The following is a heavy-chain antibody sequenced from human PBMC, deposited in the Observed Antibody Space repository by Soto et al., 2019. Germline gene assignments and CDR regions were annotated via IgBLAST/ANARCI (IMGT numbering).Heavy chain of an antibody. J-gene: IGHJ4*02. CDR1: RYTFTRYN. CDR2: MNPNSDNT. V-gene: IGHV1-8*01. Sequence: SGQVSYRASRYTFTRYNINWVRQATGQGREWMGWMNPNSDNTGYAQKFQGRVTMTRNTYISTAYMELSSLRSEDTAVYYCARGGIAGSFDYWGQGTLVTVSS. D-gene: IGHD6-13*01. CDR3: ARGGIAGSFDY.